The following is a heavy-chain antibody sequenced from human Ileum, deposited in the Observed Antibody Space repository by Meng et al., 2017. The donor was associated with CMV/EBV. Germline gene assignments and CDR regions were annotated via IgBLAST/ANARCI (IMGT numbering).Heavy chain of an antibody. D-gene: IGHD4-11*01. J-gene: IGHJ3*01. CDR2: ISNRGTNT. CDR1: GFTFSIYA. Sequence: GESLKISCAASGFTFSIYAMTWVRQAPGKGLEWVSTISNRGTNTYYADSVKGRFTISRDNSKNTLYLQMNSLRVEDMAIYYCAKEGQAYRWGQGTMVTVSS. V-gene: IGHV3-23*01. CDR3: AKEGQAYR.